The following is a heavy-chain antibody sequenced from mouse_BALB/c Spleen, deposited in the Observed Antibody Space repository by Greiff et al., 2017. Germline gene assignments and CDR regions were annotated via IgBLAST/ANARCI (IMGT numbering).Heavy chain of an antibody. V-gene: IGHV7-3*02. CDR2: IRNKANGYTT. D-gene: IGHD4-1*01. CDR3: ARDGTGTVYYAMDY. Sequence: EVMLVESGGGLVQPGGSLRLSCATSGFTFTDYYMSWVRQPPGKALEWLGFIRNKANGYTTEYSASVKGRFTISRDNSQSILYLQMNTLRAEDSATYYCARDGTGTVYYAMDYWGQGTSVTVSS. CDR1: GFTFTDYY. J-gene: IGHJ4*01.